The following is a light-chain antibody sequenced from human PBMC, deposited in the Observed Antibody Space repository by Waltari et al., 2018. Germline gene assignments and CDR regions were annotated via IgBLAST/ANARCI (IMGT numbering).Light chain of an antibody. CDR1: SNDVGISNL. J-gene: IGLJ2*01. CDR3: CSYAGSSTYVV. Sequence: QSALTQPASVSGSPGQSLTISCTGTSNDVGISNLVSWYQQHPGKAPKLMIYEVNKRPAGVSTRCSGSKSGHTASLTISGLQAEDEADYYCCSYAGSSTYVVFGGGTKLTVL. V-gene: IGLV2-23*02. CDR2: EVN.